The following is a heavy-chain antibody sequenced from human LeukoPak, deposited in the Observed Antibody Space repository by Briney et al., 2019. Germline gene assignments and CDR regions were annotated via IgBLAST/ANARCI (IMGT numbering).Heavy chain of an antibody. CDR3: ARDKYSSGWYTGYMDV. J-gene: IGHJ6*03. D-gene: IGHD6-19*01. CDR1: GGSISSYY. CDR2: IYTSGST. V-gene: IGHV4-4*07. Sequence: SETLSLTCTVSGGSISSYYWSWIRQPAGKGLEWIGRIYTSGSTNYNPSLKSRATISLNMAKNQLSLRLSSVTAADTAVYYCARDKYSSGWYTGYMDVWGKGTTVTISS.